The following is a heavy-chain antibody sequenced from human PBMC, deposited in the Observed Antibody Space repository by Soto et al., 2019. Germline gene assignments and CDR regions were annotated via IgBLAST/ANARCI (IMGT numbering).Heavy chain of an antibody. CDR2: ISAYNGNT. Sequence: ASVKVSCKASGYTFTSYGISWVRQASGQGLEWMGWISAYNGNTNYAQKLQGRVTMTTDTSTSTAYMELRSLRSDDTAVYYCAGLGYCSGGSCRNWFDPWGQGTLVTVSS. CDR3: AGLGYCSGGSCRNWFDP. J-gene: IGHJ5*02. D-gene: IGHD2-15*01. CDR1: GYTFTSYG. V-gene: IGHV1-18*04.